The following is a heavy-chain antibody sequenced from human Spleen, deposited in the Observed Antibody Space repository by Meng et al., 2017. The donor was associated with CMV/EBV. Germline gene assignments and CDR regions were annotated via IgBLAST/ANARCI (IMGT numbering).Heavy chain of an antibody. CDR3: ASSSSYYYGMDV. CDR2: IYSGGST. V-gene: IGHV3-53*01. CDR1: GFTVSSNY. Sequence: GSLRLSCTASGFTVSSNYMSWVRQAPGKGLEWVSVIYSGGSTYYADSVKGRFTISRDNSKNTLYLQMNSLRAEDTAVYYCASSSSYYYGMDVWGQGTTVTVSS. D-gene: IGHD6-6*01. J-gene: IGHJ6*02.